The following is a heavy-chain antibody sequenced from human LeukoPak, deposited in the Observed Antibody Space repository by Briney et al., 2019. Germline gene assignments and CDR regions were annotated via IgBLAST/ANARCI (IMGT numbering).Heavy chain of an antibody. CDR3: ARRSSWSKDAFDI. CDR1: GYRFTSYW. V-gene: IGHV5-51*01. CDR2: IYPGDSDT. J-gene: IGHJ3*02. Sequence: GGSLKISCKGSGYRFTSYWIGWVRQMPGKGLECMGTIYPGDSDTTYSPSFQGQVTISADKSITTAYLQWSSLKASDTAIYYCARRSSWSKDAFDIWGQGTMVTVS. D-gene: IGHD6-13*01.